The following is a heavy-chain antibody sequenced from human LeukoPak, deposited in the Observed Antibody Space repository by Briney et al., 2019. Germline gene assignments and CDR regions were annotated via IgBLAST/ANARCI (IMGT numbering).Heavy chain of an antibody. CDR3: ATNYQGMDV. Sequence: SETLSLTCAVYGGSFSGYYWGWIRQPPGKGLEWIGSINYSGSTYFNPSLKSRVTISVDTSENQFSLNLSSVSAADTAVYYCATNYQGMDVWGQGTTVTVSS. J-gene: IGHJ6*02. V-gene: IGHV4-34*01. CDR2: INYSGST. D-gene: IGHD1-7*01. CDR1: GGSFSGYY.